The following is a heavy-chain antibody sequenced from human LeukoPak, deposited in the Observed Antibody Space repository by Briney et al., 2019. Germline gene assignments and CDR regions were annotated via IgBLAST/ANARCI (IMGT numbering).Heavy chain of an antibody. V-gene: IGHV5-51*01. CDR1: GYSFTSYW. CDR2: IYPGDSDT. CDR3: ARHVGFWSGSRRFDY. D-gene: IGHD3-3*01. Sequence: GESLKISCKGSGYSFTSYWIGWVRQMPGKGLEWMGIIYPGDSDTRYSPSFQGQVTISADKSISTAYLQWSSLKASDTAMYYCARHVGFWSGSRRFDYWGQGTLVTVSS. J-gene: IGHJ4*02.